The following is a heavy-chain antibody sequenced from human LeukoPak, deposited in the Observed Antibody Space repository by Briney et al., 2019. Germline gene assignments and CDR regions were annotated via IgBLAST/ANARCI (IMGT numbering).Heavy chain of an antibody. CDR1: GGSFSGYY. D-gene: IGHD6-13*01. CDR2: INHSGST. J-gene: IGHJ1*01. Sequence: SETLSLTCAVYGGSFSGYYWSWIRQPPGKGLEWIGEINHSGSTNYNPSLKSRVTISVDTSKNQFSLKLSSVTAAGTAVYYCARVPAYSSSWYKYFQHWGQGTLVTVSS. CDR3: ARVPAYSSSWYKYFQH. V-gene: IGHV4-34*01.